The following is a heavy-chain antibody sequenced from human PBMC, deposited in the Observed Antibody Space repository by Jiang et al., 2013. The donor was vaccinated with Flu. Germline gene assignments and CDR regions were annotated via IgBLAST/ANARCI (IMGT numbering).Heavy chain of an antibody. Sequence: SLKISCKGSGYSFTSYWIGWVRQMPGKGLEWMGIIYPGDSDTRYSPSFQGQVTISADKSISTAYLQWSSLKASDTAMYYCARQRDYDILTGYPNADAFDIWGQGTMVTVSS. CDR1: GYSFTSYW. J-gene: IGHJ3*02. CDR2: IYPGDSDT. V-gene: IGHV5-51*01. D-gene: IGHD3-9*01. CDR3: ARQRDYDILTGYPNADAFDI.